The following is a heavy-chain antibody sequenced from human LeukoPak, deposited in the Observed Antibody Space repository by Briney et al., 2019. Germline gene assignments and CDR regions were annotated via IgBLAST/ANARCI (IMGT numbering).Heavy chain of an antibody. D-gene: IGHD3-3*01. V-gene: IGHV4-34*01. CDR3: ARVRRDFWSGFSPWAPRFAY. Sequence: SETLSLTCAVYGGSFSGYYWSWIRQPPGKGLEGRGEINHSGTTNSNPSLKSRVTISVDTSTHPSSLKLSSVTAADTAVYYCARVRRDFWSGFSPWAPRFAYWGQGTLVTVSS. CDR2: INHSGTT. CDR1: GGSFSGYY. J-gene: IGHJ4*02.